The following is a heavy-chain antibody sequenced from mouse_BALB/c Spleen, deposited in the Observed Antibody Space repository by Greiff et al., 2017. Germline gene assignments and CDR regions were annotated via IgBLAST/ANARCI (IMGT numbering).Heavy chain of an antibody. D-gene: IGHD2-3*01. J-gene: IGHJ4*01. Sequence: QVQLQQSGAELARPGASVKLSCKASGYTFTSYWMQWVKQRPGQGLEWIGAIYPGDGDTRYTQKFKGKATLTADKSSSTAYMQLSSLASEDSAVYYCARWKNYYAMDYWGQGTSVTVSS. CDR2: IYPGDGDT. V-gene: IGHV1-87*01. CDR3: ARWKNYYAMDY. CDR1: GYTFTSYW.